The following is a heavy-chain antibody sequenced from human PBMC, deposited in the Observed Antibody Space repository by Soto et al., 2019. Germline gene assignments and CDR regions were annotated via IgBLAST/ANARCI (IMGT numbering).Heavy chain of an antibody. D-gene: IGHD3-9*01. CDR1: GGSINSGDYY. Sequence: SETLSLTCTVSGGSINSGDYYWSWIRQPPGKGLEWIGYIYYSGSTYYNPSLKSRVTISVDTSKNQFSLKLSSVTAADTAVYYCARVVGGPVYFDWLPKYYFDYWGQGTLVTVSS. J-gene: IGHJ4*02. CDR3: ARVVGGPVYFDWLPKYYFDY. CDR2: IYYSGST. V-gene: IGHV4-30-4*01.